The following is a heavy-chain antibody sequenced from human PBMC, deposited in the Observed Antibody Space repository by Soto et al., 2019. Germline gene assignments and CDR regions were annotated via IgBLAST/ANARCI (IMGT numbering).Heavy chain of an antibody. CDR1: GGSISSYY. Sequence: SDTLSLTCTVSGGSISSYYWSWIRQPAGKGLEWIGRIYTSGSTNYNPSLKSRVTMSVDTSKNQFSLKLSSVTAAAAEVYYCARVRKRRYFDRLFLICGQGTLVTVSA. J-gene: IGHJ4*02. CDR2: IYTSGST. CDR3: ARVRKRRYFDRLFLI. V-gene: IGHV4-4*07. D-gene: IGHD3-9*01.